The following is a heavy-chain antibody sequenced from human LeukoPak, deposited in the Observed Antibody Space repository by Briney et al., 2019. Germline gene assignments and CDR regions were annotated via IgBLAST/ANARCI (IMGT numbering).Heavy chain of an antibody. CDR3: ARLMITFGGVIVPYFDY. Sequence: GESLKISCKGSGYSFTGYWISWVRQMPGKGLEWMGRIDPSDSYTNYSPSFQGHVTISADKSISTAYLQWSSLKASDTAMYYCARLMITFGGVIVPYFDYWGQGTLVTVSS. J-gene: IGHJ4*02. D-gene: IGHD3-16*02. V-gene: IGHV5-10-1*01. CDR2: IDPSDSYT. CDR1: GYSFTGYW.